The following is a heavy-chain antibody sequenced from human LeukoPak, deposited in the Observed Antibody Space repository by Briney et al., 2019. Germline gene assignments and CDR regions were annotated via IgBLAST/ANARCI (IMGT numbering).Heavy chain of an antibody. CDR1: GGSFSGYY. CDR2: INHSGST. Sequence: SETLSLTCAVYGGSFSGYYWSWIRQPPGKGLEWIGEINHSGSTNYNPSLKSRVTVSVDTSKNQFSLKLSSVTAADTAVYYCARRRYYDSSGYYSYWGQGTLVTVSS. CDR3: ARRRYYDSSGYYSY. D-gene: IGHD3-22*01. V-gene: IGHV4-34*01. J-gene: IGHJ4*02.